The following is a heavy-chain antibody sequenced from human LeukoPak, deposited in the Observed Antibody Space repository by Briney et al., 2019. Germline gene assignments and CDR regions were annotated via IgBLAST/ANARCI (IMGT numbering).Heavy chain of an antibody. CDR3: ARQGDILTGFPFDY. D-gene: IGHD3-9*01. CDR2: INHSGST. J-gene: IGHJ4*02. V-gene: IGHV4-34*01. CDR1: GGSFSGYY. Sequence: SETLSLTCAVYGGSFSGYYWSWIRQPPGKGLEWIGEINHSGSTNYNPSLKSRVTISVDTSKNQLSLKLSSVTAADTAVYYCARQGDILTGFPFDYWGQGTLVTVSS.